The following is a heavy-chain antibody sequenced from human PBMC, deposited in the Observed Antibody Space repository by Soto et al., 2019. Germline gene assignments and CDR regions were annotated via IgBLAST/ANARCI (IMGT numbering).Heavy chain of an antibody. CDR1: GYILTSYA. J-gene: IGHJ4*02. V-gene: IGHV1-3*01. CDR3: ALSHTGFCSPADCPGDLAQ. Sequence: QVQVVQYEAEVRQPGASERVSCKDYGYILTSYAMHWVRQAPGKRLEYMGWISAANGNTGSSQRFQGRVTFSRDAAARIAYMELRSLSSDDTAMYYCALSHTGFCSPADCPGDLAQWGQRTLVTVSS. CDR2: ISAANGNT. D-gene: IGHD2-15*01.